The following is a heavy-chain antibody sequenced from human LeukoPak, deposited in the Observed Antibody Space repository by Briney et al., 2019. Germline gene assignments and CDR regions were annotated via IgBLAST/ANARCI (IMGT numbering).Heavy chain of an antibody. V-gene: IGHV4-59*11. CDR3: ARWLGSGRGGWFDP. D-gene: IGHD3-10*01. CDR2: IYYSGST. CDR1: GGSISSHY. J-gene: IGHJ5*02. Sequence: SETLSLTCTVSGGSISSHYWSWIRQPPGKGLEWIGYIYYSGSTNYNPSLKSRVTISVDTSKNQFSLKLSSVTAADTAVYYCARWLGSGRGGWFDPWGQGTLVTVSS.